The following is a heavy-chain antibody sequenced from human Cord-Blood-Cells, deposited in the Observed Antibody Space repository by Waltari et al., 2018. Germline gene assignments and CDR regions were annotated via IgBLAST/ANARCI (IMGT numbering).Heavy chain of an antibody. V-gene: IGHV3-9*01. CDR1: GFTFDDYA. J-gene: IGHJ4*02. CDR2: ISWNSGSI. CDR3: AKEALTDCSSTSCYSPFDY. D-gene: IGHD2-2*01. Sequence: EVQLVESGGGLVQPGRSLRLSCAASGFTFDDYAMHWVRQAPGKGLEWVSGISWNSGSIGYADSVKGRFTISRDNAKNSLYLQMNSLRAEDTALYYCAKEALTDCSSTSCYSPFDYWGQGTLVIVSS.